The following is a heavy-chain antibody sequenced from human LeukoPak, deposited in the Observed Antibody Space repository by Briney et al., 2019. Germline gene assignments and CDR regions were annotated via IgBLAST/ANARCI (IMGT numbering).Heavy chain of an antibody. CDR3: AREGSGSYDY. CDR1: GFTFSSYS. Sequence: PGGSLRLSCAASGFTFSSYSMNWVRQAPGKGLEWVSSISSSSSYIYYADSVKGRFTISRDNAKNSLYLQMNSLRAEDTAVHYCAREGSGSYDYWGQGTLVTVSS. CDR2: ISSSSSYI. J-gene: IGHJ4*02. V-gene: IGHV3-21*01. D-gene: IGHD1-26*01.